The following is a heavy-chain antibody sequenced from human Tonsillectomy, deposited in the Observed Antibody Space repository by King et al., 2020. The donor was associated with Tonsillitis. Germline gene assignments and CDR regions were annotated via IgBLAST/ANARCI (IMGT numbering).Heavy chain of an antibody. CDR3: ARDRCGGDCYADT. J-gene: IGHJ4*02. V-gene: IGHV4-59*02. D-gene: IGHD2-21*02. Sequence: QLQESGPGLVKPSETLSLTCTVSGDSVSSDYWSWIRQPPGKGLEWIGYIYYSGSANYNPSLKSRVTISIDTSKNQFSLKLNSVTAADTAVYYCARDRCGGDCYADTWGRGTLVTVSS. CDR2: IYYSGSA. CDR1: GDSVSSDY.